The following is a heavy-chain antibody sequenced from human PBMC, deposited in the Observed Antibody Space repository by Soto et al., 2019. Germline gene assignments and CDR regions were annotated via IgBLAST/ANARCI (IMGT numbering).Heavy chain of an antibody. CDR1: GGTFSSYA. CDR3: AREQYCIGGSCYSWFDP. V-gene: IGHV1-69*01. J-gene: IGHJ5*02. CDR2: IIPIFGTA. D-gene: IGHD2-15*01. Sequence: QVQLVQSGAEVKKPGSSVKVSCKASGGTFSSYAISWVRQAPGQGLEWMGGIIPIFGTANYAQKFQGRVTITADESTSRADKELISRRSADTAVYYCAREQYCIGGSCYSWFDPWGQGTLVTVSS.